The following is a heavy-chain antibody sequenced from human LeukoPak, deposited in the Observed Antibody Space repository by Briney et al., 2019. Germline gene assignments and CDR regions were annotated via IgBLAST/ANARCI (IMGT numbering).Heavy chain of an antibody. D-gene: IGHD2-2*01. CDR3: AKRIDIAVVPEAATHQAFDV. J-gene: IGHJ3*01. Sequence: PGGSLRLSCVVSGLSFNKDVVSWFRQAPGKGLEWVSSVSPGGVSPNHADSVKGRFTVSRDDSLNTLYLQMNSLRVDDTAVYYCAKRIDIAVVPEAATHQAFDVWGQGTMVTVSS. V-gene: IGHV3-23*01. CDR2: VSPGGVSP. CDR1: GLSFNKDV.